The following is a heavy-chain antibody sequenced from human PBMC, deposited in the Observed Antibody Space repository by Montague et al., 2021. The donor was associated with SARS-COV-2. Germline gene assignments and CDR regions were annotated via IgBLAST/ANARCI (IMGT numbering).Heavy chain of an antibody. Sequence: SETLSLTCTVSGGSISSYYWSWIRQPPGKGLEWIGYIYYSGSTNXNPSLKSRVTISVDTSKNQFSLKLSSVTAADTAVYYCARHKSVHWLVIPKGGYYGIDVWGQGTLVTVSS. V-gene: IGHV4-59*08. J-gene: IGHJ6*02. CDR3: ARHKSVHWLVIPKGGYYGIDV. CDR2: IYYSGST. D-gene: IGHD3-9*01. CDR1: GGSISSYY.